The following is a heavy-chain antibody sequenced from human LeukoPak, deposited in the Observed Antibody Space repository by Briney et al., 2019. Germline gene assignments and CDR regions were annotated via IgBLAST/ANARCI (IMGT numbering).Heavy chain of an antibody. D-gene: IGHD6-19*01. CDR2: ISNNGDST. CDR3: ASESASSAWLFDY. Sequence: GGSLRLSCAASGLTFSSYSMHWVRQAPGKGLEYVSGISNNGDSTYHANSVKGRFIISRDNSKNTLYLQMGSLRVEDMAVYYCASESASSAWLFDYWGQGTLVTVSS. V-gene: IGHV3-64*01. J-gene: IGHJ4*02. CDR1: GLTFSSYS.